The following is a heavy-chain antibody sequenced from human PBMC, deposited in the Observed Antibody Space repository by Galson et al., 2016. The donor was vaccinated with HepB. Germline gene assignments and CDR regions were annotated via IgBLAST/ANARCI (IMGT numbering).Heavy chain of an antibody. CDR1: GFTFSGYR. Sequence: SLRLSCAASGFTFSGYRLSWVRQAPGKALEWVANINQDGSEKYYVDSVRGRFSISRDNAKNSLYLQMNSLRVEDTAVDYCARELQEGWDCNYWGQGTVVTVSS. CDR2: INQDGSEK. J-gene: IGHJ4*02. V-gene: IGHV3-7*01. CDR3: ARELQEGWDCNY. D-gene: IGHD3/OR15-3a*01.